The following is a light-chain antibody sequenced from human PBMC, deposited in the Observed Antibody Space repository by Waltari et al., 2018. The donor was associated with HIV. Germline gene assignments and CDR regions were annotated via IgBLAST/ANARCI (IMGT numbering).Light chain of an antibody. Sequence: EIVLTQSPGTLSLSPGERAALSCRASQSISSNYLAWYQQKPGQAPRLLIYGASSRATVIPDRFSGSGSGTDFTLTISRLEPEDFAVYYCQQYGSSPFTFGPGTKVDIK. CDR3: QQYGSSPFT. J-gene: IGKJ3*01. V-gene: IGKV3-20*01. CDR1: QSISSNY. CDR2: GAS.